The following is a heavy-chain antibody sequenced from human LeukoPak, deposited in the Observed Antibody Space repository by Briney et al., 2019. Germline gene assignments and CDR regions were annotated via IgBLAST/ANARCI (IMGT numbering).Heavy chain of an antibody. CDR2: ISLSGDST. Sequence: GGSLRLCCAASGFIFRSYAMSWVRQAPGKGLEWVSVISLSGDSTDYADSVKGRFTISRDNSKNTLYLQMNSLRAEDTALYYCAKGTLGVTSILDYWGQGILVTVSS. CDR1: GFIFRSYA. V-gene: IGHV3-23*01. J-gene: IGHJ4*02. D-gene: IGHD4-11*01. CDR3: AKGTLGVTSILDY.